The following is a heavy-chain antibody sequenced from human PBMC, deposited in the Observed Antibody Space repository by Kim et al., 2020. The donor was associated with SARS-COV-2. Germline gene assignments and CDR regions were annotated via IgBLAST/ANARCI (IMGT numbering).Heavy chain of an antibody. D-gene: IGHD4-17*01. CDR2: NS. V-gene: IGHV1-8*01. CDR3: ARRLRPHMDV. J-gene: IGHJ6*02. Sequence: NSAYAKKIQGRVTMTRNTSMSTAYMELSSLRSEDTAVYYCARRLRPHMDVWGQGTTVTVSS.